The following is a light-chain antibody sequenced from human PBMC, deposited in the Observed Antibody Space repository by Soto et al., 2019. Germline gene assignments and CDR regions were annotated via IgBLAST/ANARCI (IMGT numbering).Light chain of an antibody. Sequence: DIVMTQSPLSLPVTPGEPASISCRSSQSLLKSTGYNYLDWYLQKPGQSPQLLIYLGSNRASGVPDRFSGSGSGTDFTLKISRVEAEDVGLYYCMQALQTPPTLGQGTKVDIK. CDR3: MQALQTPPT. V-gene: IGKV2-28*01. CDR1: QSLLKSTGYNY. CDR2: LGS. J-gene: IGKJ1*01.